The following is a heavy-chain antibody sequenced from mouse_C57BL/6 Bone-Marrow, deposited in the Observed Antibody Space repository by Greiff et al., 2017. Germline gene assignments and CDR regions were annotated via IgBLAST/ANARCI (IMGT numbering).Heavy chain of an antibody. J-gene: IGHJ1*03. Sequence: QVQLQQPGAELVKPGASVKLSCKASGYTFTSYWMHWVKQRPGRGLEWIGRIDPNSGGTKYNGKFKGKATLTADKSSSTAYMQLSSLTSEDSAVYFCARLRNYYGSSSCYWYFDVWGTGTTVTVSS. CDR1: GYTFTSYW. CDR2: IDPNSGGT. D-gene: IGHD1-1*01. CDR3: ARLRNYYGSSSCYWYFDV. V-gene: IGHV1-62-3*01.